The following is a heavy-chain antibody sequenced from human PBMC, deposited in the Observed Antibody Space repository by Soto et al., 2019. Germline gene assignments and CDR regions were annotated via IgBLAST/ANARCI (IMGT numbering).Heavy chain of an antibody. CDR2: IYPGDSDT. Sequence: GESLKISCKGSGYSFTSYWISWVRQMPGKGLEWMGIIYPGDSDTTYSPSFQGQVTISADKSISTAYLQWNSLKASDTAMYYCAREVRGVIGAFDIWGQGTMVTVSS. D-gene: IGHD3-10*01. CDR3: AREVRGVIGAFDI. CDR1: GYSFTSYW. V-gene: IGHV5-51*01. J-gene: IGHJ3*02.